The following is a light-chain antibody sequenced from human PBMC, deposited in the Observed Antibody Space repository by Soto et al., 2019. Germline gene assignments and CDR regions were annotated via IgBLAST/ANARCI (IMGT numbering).Light chain of an antibody. Sequence: EIVLTQSPATLSLSPGERATLSCRASQSVSTYLAWYQQKPGQAPRLLIHDASNRASGVPARFSGSGSGTDFTLTISSLEPEDFAVYYCHQRTNWLYTCGQGTKLEIK. CDR1: QSVSTY. V-gene: IGKV3-11*01. CDR2: DAS. CDR3: HQRTNWLYT. J-gene: IGKJ2*01.